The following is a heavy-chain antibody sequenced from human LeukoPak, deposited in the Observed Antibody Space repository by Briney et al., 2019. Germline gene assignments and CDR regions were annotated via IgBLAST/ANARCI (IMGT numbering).Heavy chain of an antibody. Sequence: GGSLRLSCAASGFTFSSYEMHWVRQAPGKGLEWVSHISSSGSTIYYADSVKGRFTISRDNAKNSLYLQMNSLRAEDTAVYYCARDYGGSSPFDYWGQGTLVTVSS. CDR2: ISSSGSTI. J-gene: IGHJ4*02. CDR3: ARDYGGSSPFDY. CDR1: GFTFSSYE. D-gene: IGHD4-23*01. V-gene: IGHV3-48*03.